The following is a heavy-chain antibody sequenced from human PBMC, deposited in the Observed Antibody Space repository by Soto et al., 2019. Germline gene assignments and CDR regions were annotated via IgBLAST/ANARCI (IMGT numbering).Heavy chain of an antibody. D-gene: IGHD2-2*01. CDR2: ISSSSSYI. V-gene: IGHV3-21*01. J-gene: IGHJ4*02. CDR3: ARASQDCISTRCQHIDY. CDR1: GFTFSSYS. Sequence: GGSLRLSCAASGFTFSSYSMNWVRQAPGKGLEWVSSISSSSSYIYYADSVKGRFTISRDNAKNSLYLQMNSLRAEDTAVYYCARASQDCISTRCQHIDYWGQGTLVTVSS.